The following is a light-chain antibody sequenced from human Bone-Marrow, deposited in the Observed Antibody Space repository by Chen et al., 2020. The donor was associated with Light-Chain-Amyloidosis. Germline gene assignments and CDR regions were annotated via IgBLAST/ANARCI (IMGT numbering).Light chain of an antibody. CDR3: QVWDRSSDRPV. Sequence: SYVLTQPSSVSVAPGQTATIACVGNNIGSTSVHGYQQTPGQAPLLVVYDDIDLPSGIPERLSGSNSGNTATLTISRVEAGDEADYYCQVWDRSSDRPVFGGGTKLTVL. V-gene: IGLV3-21*02. CDR1: NIGSTS. J-gene: IGLJ3*02. CDR2: DDI.